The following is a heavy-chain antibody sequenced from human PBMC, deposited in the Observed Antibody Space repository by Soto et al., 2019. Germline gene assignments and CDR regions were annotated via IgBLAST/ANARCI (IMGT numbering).Heavy chain of an antibody. CDR1: GGSISPFY. D-gene: IGHD4-17*01. V-gene: IGHV4-59*01. CDR2: ISSTVTS. Sequence: SETLSLTCSVSGGSISPFYWGWIRQPPGKSLAWVGSISSTVTSYCSPSLNSRVTMSVVTSRNHFSLKLTSFTAAYTAVYYCAALGIYFGAHPNFYCWGRGTRVTVSS. CDR3: AALGIYFGAHPNFYC. J-gene: IGHJ4*02.